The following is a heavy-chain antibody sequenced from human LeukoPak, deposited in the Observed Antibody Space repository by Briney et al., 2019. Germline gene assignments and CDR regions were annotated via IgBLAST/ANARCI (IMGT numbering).Heavy chain of an antibody. CDR1: GFTFSSYG. D-gene: IGHD3-10*01. CDR3: AKGNLLWFRELYTHEY. Sequence: GRSLRLSSAASGFTFSSYGMHWVRQAPGKGLEWVAVISYDGSNKYYADSVKGRFTISRDNSKNTLYLQMNSLRAEDTAVYYCAKGNLLWFRELYTHEYWGQGTLVTVSS. J-gene: IGHJ4*02. CDR2: ISYDGSNK. V-gene: IGHV3-30*18.